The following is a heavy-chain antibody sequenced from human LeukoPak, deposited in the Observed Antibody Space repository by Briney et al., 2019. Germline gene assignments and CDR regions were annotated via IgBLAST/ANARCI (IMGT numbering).Heavy chain of an antibody. CDR1: GFTFSTYW. Sequence: GGSLRLSCAASGFTFSTYWMNWVRQAPGKGLECVSVISGGAGSTYYADSVKGRFTISRDNSKNTLYLQMNSLRAEDTAVYYCAKVNYPYYDSSGYSMDYYGMDVWGQGTTVTVSS. V-gene: IGHV3-23*01. J-gene: IGHJ6*02. D-gene: IGHD3-22*01. CDR3: AKVNYPYYDSSGYSMDYYGMDV. CDR2: ISGGAGST.